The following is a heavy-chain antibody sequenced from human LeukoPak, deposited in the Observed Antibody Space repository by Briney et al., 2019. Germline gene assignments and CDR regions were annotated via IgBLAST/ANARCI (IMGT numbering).Heavy chain of an antibody. D-gene: IGHD5-18*01. V-gene: IGHV3-11*04. CDR2: ISSSSSTI. CDR3: ARDSFRLWFDY. CDR1: GFTFSDYY. Sequence: GGSLRLSCAASGFTFSDYYMSWIRQAPGKGLEWVSYISSSSSTIYYADSVKGRFTISRDNAKNSLYLQMNSLRAEDTAVYYCARDSFRLWFDYWGQGTLVTVSS. J-gene: IGHJ4*02.